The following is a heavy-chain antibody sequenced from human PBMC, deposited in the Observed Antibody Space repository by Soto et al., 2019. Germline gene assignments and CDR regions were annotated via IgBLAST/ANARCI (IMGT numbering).Heavy chain of an antibody. V-gene: IGHV4-4*02. CDR2: IFHDGTA. CDR3: ARLVYDTRLNYMYFDF. D-gene: IGHD3-10*01. J-gene: IGHJ4*02. Sequence: SETLSLTCAVSGVSLTSGNWWTWVRQSPQRGLEYIGEIFHDGTANYYPSFERRVAMSVDTSRNQFSLKLTSVSAADTAVYFCARLVYDTRLNYMYFDFWGPGTLVTVSS. CDR1: GVSLTSGNW.